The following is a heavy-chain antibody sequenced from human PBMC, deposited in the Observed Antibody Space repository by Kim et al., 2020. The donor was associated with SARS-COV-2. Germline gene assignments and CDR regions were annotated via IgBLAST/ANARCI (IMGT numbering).Heavy chain of an antibody. D-gene: IGHD4-17*01. CDR3: ARQTTTGDAFDI. J-gene: IGHJ3*02. Sequence: SETLSLTCTVSGGSISSSSYYWGWIRQPPGKGLEWIGSIYYSGSTYYNPSLKSRVTISVDTSKNQFSLKLSSVTAADTAVYYCARQTTTGDAFDIWGQGTMVTVSS. CDR1: GGSISSSSYY. V-gene: IGHV4-39*01. CDR2: IYYSGST.